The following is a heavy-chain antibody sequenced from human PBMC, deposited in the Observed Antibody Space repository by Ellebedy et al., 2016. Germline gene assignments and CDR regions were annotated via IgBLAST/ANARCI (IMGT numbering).Heavy chain of an antibody. J-gene: IGHJ4*02. CDR2: IYHSGST. D-gene: IGHD3-16*02. CDR1: GGSISSSNW. V-gene: IGHV4-4*02. CDR3: ARAPYYDYVWGSYRYSYFDY. Sequence: SETLSLTCAVSGGSISSSNWWSWVRQPPGKGLEWIGEIYHSGSTNYNPSLKSRVTISVDKSKNQFSLKLSSVTAADTAVYYCARAPYYDYVWGSYRYSYFDYWGQGTLVTVSS.